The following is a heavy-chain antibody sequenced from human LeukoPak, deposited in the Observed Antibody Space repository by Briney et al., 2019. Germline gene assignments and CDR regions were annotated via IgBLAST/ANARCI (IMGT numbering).Heavy chain of an antibody. J-gene: IGHJ6*02. V-gene: IGHV1-69*02. D-gene: IGHD2-2*02. CDR1: GGTFSSYT. Sequence: ASVKVSCKASGGTFSSYTISWVRQAPGQGLEWMGRIIPILGIANYAQKFQGRVTITADKSTSTAYMELSSLRSEDTAVYYSASVCSSTSCYIRGYYYYGMDVWGQGTTVTVSS. CDR3: ASVCSSTSCYIRGYYYYGMDV. CDR2: IIPILGIA.